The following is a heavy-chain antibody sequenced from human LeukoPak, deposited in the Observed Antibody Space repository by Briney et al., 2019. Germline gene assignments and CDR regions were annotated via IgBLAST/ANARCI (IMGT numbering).Heavy chain of an antibody. CDR3: ASQRRSGIYSSFDC. V-gene: IGHV5-51*01. CDR2: IYPGDSDT. J-gene: IGHJ4*02. D-gene: IGHD1-26*01. CDR1: EYTFINHW. Sequence: GESLKISCNGSEYTFINHWIGWVRQMPGKGLEWMGIIYPGDSDTRYSPSFQGQVTISADRSITTAYLQWSSLKASDTAIYYCASQRRSGIYSSFDCWGQGTLVTVSS.